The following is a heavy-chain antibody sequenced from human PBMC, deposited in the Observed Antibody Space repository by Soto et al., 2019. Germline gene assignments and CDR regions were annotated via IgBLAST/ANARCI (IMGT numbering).Heavy chain of an antibody. CDR2: IIPIFGTA. CDR3: AGEDLVRGAMGGWFDP. CDR1: GGTFSSYA. J-gene: IGHJ5*02. Sequence: QVQLVQSGAEVKKPGSSVKVSCKASGGTFSSYAISWVRQAPGQGLEWMGGIIPIFGTANYAQKFQGRVRITADESASTAYMELISLRSEDKAVYYCAGEDLVRGAMGGWFDPWGQGTLVTVS. V-gene: IGHV1-69*01. D-gene: IGHD3-10*01.